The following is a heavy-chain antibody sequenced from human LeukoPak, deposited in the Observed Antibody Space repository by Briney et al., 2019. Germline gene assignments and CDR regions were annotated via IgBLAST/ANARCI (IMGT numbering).Heavy chain of an antibody. V-gene: IGHV3-23*01. CDR3: AKTEAPAAIRAGSDY. J-gene: IGHJ4*02. CDR1: GFTFSSYA. D-gene: IGHD2-2*02. Sequence: GGSLRLSCAASGFTFSSYAMSWVRQAPGKGLEWVSAISGSGGSTYYAGSVKGRFTTSRDNSSNTLYLQMNSLRAEDTAVYYCAKTEAPAAIRAGSDYWGQGTLVTVSS. CDR2: ISGSGGST.